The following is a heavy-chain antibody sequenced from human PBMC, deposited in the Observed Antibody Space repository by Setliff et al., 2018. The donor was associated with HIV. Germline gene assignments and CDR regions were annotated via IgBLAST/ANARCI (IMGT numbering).Heavy chain of an antibody. CDR1: GFSISSGHY. D-gene: IGHD4-17*01. CDR2: IYHSGST. CDR3: ARDPRGDYGDYHFDF. J-gene: IGHJ4*01. V-gene: IGHV4-38-2*02. Sequence: TSETLSLTCAVSGFSISSGHYWGWIRQPPGKGLEWIGSIYHSGSTYYSPSLKSRVTISVDTSKNQFSLKLTSVTAADTAVYHCARDPRGDYGDYHFDFWGHGILVTV.